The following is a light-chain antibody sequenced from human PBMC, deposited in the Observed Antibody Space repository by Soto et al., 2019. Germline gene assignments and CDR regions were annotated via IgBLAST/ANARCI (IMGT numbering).Light chain of an antibody. J-gene: IGLJ2*01. Sequence: QSVLTQPRSVSGSPGQSVTISCTGTSSDFGGYNFVSWYQQYPGKAPKLMISDVNSRPSGVPDRFSGSKSGNTASLTISGLQAEDEGDYYSCSYVGSHTLVVFGGGTQLTVL. CDR2: DVN. CDR1: SSDFGGYNF. V-gene: IGLV2-11*01. CDR3: CSYVGSHTLVV.